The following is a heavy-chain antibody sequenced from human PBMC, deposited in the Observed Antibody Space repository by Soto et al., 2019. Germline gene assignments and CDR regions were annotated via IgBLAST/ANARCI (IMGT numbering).Heavy chain of an antibody. CDR2: MNPFSGNA. CDR3: TRGQGNH. Sequence: QVQLVQSGAEVKKPGASVRVSCKASGYTFTSYDIYWVRQATGQGLEWMGWMNPFSGNAVYTQKFQDRVTITRDPSINTASMEMSGLRSEDTAVYYCTRGQGNHWGQGSLVTVSS. V-gene: IGHV1-8*01. CDR1: GYTFTSYD. J-gene: IGHJ4*02.